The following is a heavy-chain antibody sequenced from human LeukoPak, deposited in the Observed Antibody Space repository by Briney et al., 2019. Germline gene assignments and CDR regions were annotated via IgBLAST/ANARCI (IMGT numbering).Heavy chain of an antibody. CDR2: INPNSGGT. Sequence: GASVKVSCKASGYTFTGYYMHWVRQAPGQGLEWMGRINPNSGGTNYAQKFQGRVTMTRDTSISTAYMELSRLRSDDTAVYYCARESIGDTAMEDFDYWGQGTLVTVSS. J-gene: IGHJ4*02. CDR1: GYTFTGYY. CDR3: ARESIGDTAMEDFDY. V-gene: IGHV1-2*06. D-gene: IGHD5-18*01.